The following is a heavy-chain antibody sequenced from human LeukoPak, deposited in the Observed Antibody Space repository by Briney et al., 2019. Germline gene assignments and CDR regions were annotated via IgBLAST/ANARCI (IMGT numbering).Heavy chain of an antibody. D-gene: IGHD3-3*01. Sequence: GGSLRLSCAASGFTFSDYYMSWIRQAPGKGLEWVPYISSSGSTIYYADSVKGRFTISRDNAKNSLYLQMNSLRAEDTAVYYCARAIFFKEGTYYDFWSGQSNWFDPWGQGTLVTVSS. CDR3: ARAIFFKEGTYYDFWSGQSNWFDP. CDR2: ISSSGSTI. J-gene: IGHJ5*02. CDR1: GFTFSDYY. V-gene: IGHV3-11*01.